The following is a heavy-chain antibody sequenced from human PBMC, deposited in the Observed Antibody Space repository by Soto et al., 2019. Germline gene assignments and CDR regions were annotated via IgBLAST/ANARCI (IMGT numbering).Heavy chain of an antibody. V-gene: IGHV4-34*01. J-gene: IGHJ6*03. Sequence: QVQLQQWGAGLLKPSETLSLTCAVYGGSFRGYHWSWIRQPPGKGLEWIGEINHSGSTNYHPSLTSRVMTSLDTSKNQFSLQLSSVTAADTAVYYCARWVTMVRGLTANYYSSYLDVWGKGTTVTVSS. CDR1: GGSFRGYH. CDR2: INHSGST. D-gene: IGHD3-10*01. CDR3: ARWVTMVRGLTANYYSSYLDV.